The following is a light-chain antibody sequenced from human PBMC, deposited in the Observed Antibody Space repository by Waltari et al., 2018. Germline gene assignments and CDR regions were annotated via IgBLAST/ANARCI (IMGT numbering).Light chain of an antibody. CDR3: YSSAMSAFVV. CDR2: AVT. V-gene: IGLV2-23*02. Sequence: QSALTQPASLSGSPGQSITLPCPGTCSAIGSYNFFSWSQHHPAKAPKLILSAVTKRPSGVSDRFSGSKSGNTASLTISGLQAEDDADYYCYSSAMSAFVVFGGGTKLTVL. CDR1: CSAIGSYNF. J-gene: IGLJ3*02.